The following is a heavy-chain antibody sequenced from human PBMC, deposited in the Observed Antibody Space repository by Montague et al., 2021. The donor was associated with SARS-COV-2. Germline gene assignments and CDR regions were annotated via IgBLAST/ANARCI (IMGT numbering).Heavy chain of an antibody. J-gene: IGHJ5*02. Sequence: SETLSLTCTVSGGSISSSSYYWGWIRQPPGKGLEWIGSIYYSGSTYYNPSLKSRVTISVDTSKNQFSLKLSSVTAADTAVYYCARREGQYYYDSSGYYTLEWWFDPWGQGTLVTVSS. D-gene: IGHD3-22*01. CDR1: GGSISSSSYY. CDR2: IYYSGST. V-gene: IGHV4-39*01. CDR3: ARREGQYYYDSSGYYTLEWWFDP.